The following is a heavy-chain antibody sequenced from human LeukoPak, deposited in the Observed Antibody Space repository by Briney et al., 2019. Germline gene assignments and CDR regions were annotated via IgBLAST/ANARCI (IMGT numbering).Heavy chain of an antibody. CDR2: IYYSGST. D-gene: IGHD6-19*01. CDR3: ARYSETVAGRSRWFDP. V-gene: IGHV4-59*01. Sequence: SETLSLTCTVSGGSISSYYWSWIRQPPGKGLEWIGYIYYSGSTNYNPSLRNRVTISVDTSKNQFSLKLSSVTAADTAVYYCARYSETVAGRSRWFDPWGQGTLVTVSS. J-gene: IGHJ5*02. CDR1: GGSISSYY.